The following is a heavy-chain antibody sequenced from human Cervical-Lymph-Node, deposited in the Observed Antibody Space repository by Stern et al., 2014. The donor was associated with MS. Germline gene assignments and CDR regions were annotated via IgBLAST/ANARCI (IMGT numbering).Heavy chain of an antibody. CDR1: GFALSTSGMC. D-gene: IGHD3-16*01. CDR3: ARIKFGDYDYGMDV. Sequence: QITLKESGPALVKPTQTLTLTCTFSGFALSTSGMCVSWIRQPPGKALEWLARIDWDDDRYYSPSLKTRLTISKDTSKNQVVLTMTDMDPVDTATYYCARIKFGDYDYGMDVWGQVTTVTVSS. CDR2: IDWDDDR. V-gene: IGHV2-70*15. J-gene: IGHJ6*02.